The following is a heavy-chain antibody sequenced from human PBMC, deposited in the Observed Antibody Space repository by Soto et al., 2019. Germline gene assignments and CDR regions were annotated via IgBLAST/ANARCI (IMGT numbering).Heavy chain of an antibody. CDR3: AREGCSSTSCYGGIDY. Sequence: GGSLRLSCAASGFTFDDYGMSWVRQAPGKGLEWVSGINWKGGSPGYADSVKGRFTISRDNANNSLYLQMNSLRAEDTALYHCAREGCSSTSCYGGIDYWGQGTLVTVSS. CDR2: INWKGGSP. CDR1: GFTFDDYG. V-gene: IGHV3-20*01. D-gene: IGHD2-2*01. J-gene: IGHJ4*02.